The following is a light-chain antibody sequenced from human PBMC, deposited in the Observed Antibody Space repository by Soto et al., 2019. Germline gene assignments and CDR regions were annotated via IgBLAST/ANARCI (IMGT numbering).Light chain of an antibody. V-gene: IGKV1-8*01. CDR1: QDIGIN. CDR3: QQYYSFPRT. CDR2: AAS. J-gene: IGKJ1*01. Sequence: IQMTQSPSSLPASVGDRVTMTCRASQDIGINLGWYQQKPGKAPELLIYAASTLQSGVPSRFSGSGSGTDFTLTISCLQSEDFATYYCQQYYSFPRTFGQGTKVDIK.